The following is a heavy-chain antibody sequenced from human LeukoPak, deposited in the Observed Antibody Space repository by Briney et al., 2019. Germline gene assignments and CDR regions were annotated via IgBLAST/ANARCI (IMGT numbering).Heavy chain of an antibody. CDR1: GDSIDSGTYY. J-gene: IGHJ4*02. Sequence: PSETLSLTCAVSGDSIDSGTYYWGWIRQPPGKGLEWIGSIHYSGNTYYNSSLKSRVSISADMSKNQFSVMLTSVTSADTAVYYRARHDEYGGNPTFDYWGQGTLVTVSS. V-gene: IGHV4-39*01. CDR3: ARHDEYGGNPTFDY. D-gene: IGHD4-23*01. CDR2: IHYSGNT.